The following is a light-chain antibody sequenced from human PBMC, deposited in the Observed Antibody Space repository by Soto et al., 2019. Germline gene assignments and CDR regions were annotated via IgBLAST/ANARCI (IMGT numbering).Light chain of an antibody. CDR3: QQYNKWPQ. V-gene: IGKV3-15*01. CDR1: QSVSNK. J-gene: IGKJ4*02. Sequence: EIVMTQSPGTRSVSPGERATLFCRASQSVSNKLAWYQQKPGQAPRLIIYGTSTRATGIPARFSGSGSGTDFTLTISSLQSEDFAIYYCQQYNKWPQFGGGTKVDIK. CDR2: GTS.